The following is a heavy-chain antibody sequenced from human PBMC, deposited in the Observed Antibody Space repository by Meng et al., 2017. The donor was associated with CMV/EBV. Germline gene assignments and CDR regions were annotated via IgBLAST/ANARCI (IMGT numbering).Heavy chain of an antibody. CDR1: GYSFTSYW. V-gene: IGHV5-51*01. D-gene: IGHD3-3*01. Sequence: GGSLRLSCKGSGYSFTSYWIGWVRQMPGKGLEWMGIIYPDDSDTRYSPSFQGQVTISADKSISTAYLQWSSLKASDTAMYYCARAGDYDFWSGYYGMDVWGQGTTVTSP. J-gene: IGHJ6*02. CDR3: ARAGDYDFWSGYYGMDV. CDR2: IYPDDSDT.